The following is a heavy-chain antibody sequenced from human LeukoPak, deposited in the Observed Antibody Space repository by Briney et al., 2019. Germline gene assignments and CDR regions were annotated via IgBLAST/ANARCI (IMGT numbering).Heavy chain of an antibody. CDR2: INHSGST. CDR1: GGSFSGYY. CDR3: AREWRGTDNSSGYLDAFDI. J-gene: IGHJ3*02. V-gene: IGHV4-34*01. D-gene: IGHD3-22*01. Sequence: SETLSLTCAVYGGSFSGYYWSWIRQPPGKGLEWIGEINHSGSTNYNPSLKSRVTISVDTSKNQFSLKLSSVTAADTAVYYCAREWRGTDNSSGYLDAFDIWGQGTMVTVSS.